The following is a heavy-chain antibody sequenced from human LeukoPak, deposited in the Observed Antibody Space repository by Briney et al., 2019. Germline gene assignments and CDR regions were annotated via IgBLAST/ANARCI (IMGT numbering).Heavy chain of an antibody. D-gene: IGHD6-13*01. Sequence: GGSLRLSCAASGFTFSNYGMHWVRQAPGKGLEWVAVIWYDGSNKYYTDSVKGRFTISRDNPKNTLYLQMNSLRAEDTAVYYCASWYGNSKYYFDYWGQGTQVTVSS. CDR2: IWYDGSNK. J-gene: IGHJ4*02. CDR3: ASWYGNSKYYFDY. CDR1: GFTFSNYG. V-gene: IGHV3-33*01.